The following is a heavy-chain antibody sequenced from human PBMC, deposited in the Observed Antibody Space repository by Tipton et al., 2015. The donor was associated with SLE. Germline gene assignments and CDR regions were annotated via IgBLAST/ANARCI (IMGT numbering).Heavy chain of an antibody. CDR3: ASAGIAAAGN. D-gene: IGHD6-13*01. Sequence: TLSLTCTVSGGSISSSSYYWGWIRQPPGKGLEWIGSIYYSGSTYYNPSLKSRVTISVDTSKNQLSLKLSSVTAADTAVYYCASAGIAAAGNWGQGTLVTVSS. CDR1: GGSISSSSYY. V-gene: IGHV4-39*07. J-gene: IGHJ4*02. CDR2: IYYSGST.